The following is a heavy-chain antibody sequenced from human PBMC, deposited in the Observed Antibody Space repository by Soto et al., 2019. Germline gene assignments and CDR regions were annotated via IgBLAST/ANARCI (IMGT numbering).Heavy chain of an antibody. CDR1: GFYFSSYA. D-gene: IGHD3-22*01. V-gene: IGHV3-23*01. CDR3: AKGYGGDTYYYDSSGYFWDY. J-gene: IGHJ4*02. CDR2: ISGSGGST. Sequence: PVGSLRLSSAASGFYFSSYAMSWVRQAPGKGLEWVPAISGSGGSTYYADSVKGRFTISRHNSKNTLYLQMNSLRAEDTAVYYCAKGYGGDTYYYDSSGYFWDYWGQGTLVTVSS.